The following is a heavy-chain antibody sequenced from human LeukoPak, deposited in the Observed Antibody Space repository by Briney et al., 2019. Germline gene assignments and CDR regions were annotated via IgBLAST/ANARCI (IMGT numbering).Heavy chain of an antibody. CDR2: ISSNGGSA. J-gene: IGHJ4*02. CDR3: VKDPAVAGTRHFDY. D-gene: IGHD6-19*01. CDR1: GFTFSSYA. Sequence: GGSLRLSCSASGFTFSSYAMHWVRQAPGKGLEYVSAISSNGGSAYYADSVKGRFTISRDNSKNTLYLQMSSLRAEDTAVYYCVKDPAVAGTRHFDYWGQGTLVLVTS. V-gene: IGHV3-64D*09.